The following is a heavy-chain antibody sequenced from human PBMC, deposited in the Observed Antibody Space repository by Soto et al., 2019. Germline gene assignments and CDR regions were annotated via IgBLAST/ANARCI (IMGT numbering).Heavy chain of an antibody. CDR2: FDPEDGET. CDR3: ATDLSGPYCSSGSCFGDAFDI. D-gene: IGHD2-15*01. V-gene: IGHV1-24*01. Sequence: GASVKVSCKVSGYTLTELSMHWVRQAPGEGLEWMGGFDPEDGETIYAQKFQGRVTMTEDTSTDTAYMELSSLRSEDTAVYYCATDLSGPYCSSGSCFGDAFDIWGQGTMVTVSS. J-gene: IGHJ3*02. CDR1: GYTLTELS.